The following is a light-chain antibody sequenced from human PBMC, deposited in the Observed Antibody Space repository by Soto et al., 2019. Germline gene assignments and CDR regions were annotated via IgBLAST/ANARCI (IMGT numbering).Light chain of an antibody. CDR1: QSVSSN. CDR2: GAS. Sequence: EIVMTQSPATLSVSRGERATLSCRASQSVSSNLAWYQQKPGQAPRLLIYGASTRATGIPARFSGSGSGTEFTLTISSLQSEDFAVYYCQQYNNWPCTFGQGTKVDIK. V-gene: IGKV3-15*01. CDR3: QQYNNWPCT. J-gene: IGKJ2*02.